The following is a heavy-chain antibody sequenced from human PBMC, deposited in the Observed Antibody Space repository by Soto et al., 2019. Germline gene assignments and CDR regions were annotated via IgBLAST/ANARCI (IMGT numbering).Heavy chain of an antibody. CDR1: GGSISSGGYS. J-gene: IGHJ2*01. Sequence: PSETLSLTCTVSGGSISSGGYSWSWIRQHPGKGLEWIGYIFYSGSTYYNPSLKSRVTISVDMSTNQFSLKLSSVTAADTAVYYCAGDVGYGDDFWWYLDLWGRGSLVTVSS. V-gene: IGHV4-31*03. CDR3: AGDVGYGDDFWWYLDL. D-gene: IGHD4-17*01. CDR2: IFYSGST.